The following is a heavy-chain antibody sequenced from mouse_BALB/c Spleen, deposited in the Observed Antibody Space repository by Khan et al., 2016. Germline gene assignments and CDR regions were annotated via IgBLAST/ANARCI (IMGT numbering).Heavy chain of an antibody. D-gene: IGHD2-14*01. J-gene: IGHJ3*01. CDR3: ARDDRWFAY. CDR2: ISDGGSYT. V-gene: IGHV5-4*02. Sequence: EVELVESGGGLVKPGGSLKLSCAASGFTFSDYYMYWVRQTPEKRLEWVATISDGGSYTYYPDSVKGRFTIPRDNAKNNLYLQMSSLKSEDTAMYYCARDDRWFAYWGQGTLVTVSA. CDR1: GFTFSDYY.